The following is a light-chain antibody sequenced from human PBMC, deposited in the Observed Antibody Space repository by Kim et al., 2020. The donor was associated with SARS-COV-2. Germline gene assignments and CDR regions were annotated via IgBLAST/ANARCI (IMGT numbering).Light chain of an antibody. CDR1: KLGDKY. V-gene: IGLV3-1*01. CDR3: QAWDSSTGV. Sequence: SVSPGQTASITCSGDKLGDKYACWYQQKPGQSPVLVIYQDSKLPSGIPERFSGSNSGNTATLTISGTQAMDEADYYCQAWDSSTGVFGGGTKLTVL. CDR2: QDS. J-gene: IGLJ3*02.